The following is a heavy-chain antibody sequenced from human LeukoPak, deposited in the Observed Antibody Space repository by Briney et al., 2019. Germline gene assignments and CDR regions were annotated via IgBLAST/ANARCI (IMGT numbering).Heavy chain of an antibody. D-gene: IGHD6-19*01. V-gene: IGHV4-59*01. CDR2: IYYSGST. CDR3: ARDLLSSGWYGGWFDP. J-gene: IGHJ5*02. Sequence: SETLSLTCTVSGGSISSYYWSWIRQPPGKGLEWIGYIYYSGSTNYNPSLKSRVTISVDTSKNQFALKLSSVTAADTAVYYCARDLLSSGWYGGWFDPWGQGTLVTVSS. CDR1: GGSISSYY.